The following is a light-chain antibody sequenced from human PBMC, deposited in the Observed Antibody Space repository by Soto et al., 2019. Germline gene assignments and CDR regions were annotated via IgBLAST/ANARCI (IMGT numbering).Light chain of an antibody. CDR3: CSYAGSYTFYV. Sequence: QSVLTPPRSVSGSPGQSVTISCTGSTSDVGGYNYVSWYQKHPGRAPKLMIYEVTKRPSGVPDRFSGSKSGNTASLTISGLQAEDEAAYYCCSYAGSYTFYVFGTGTKVTVL. J-gene: IGLJ1*01. V-gene: IGLV2-11*01. CDR1: TSDVGGYNY. CDR2: EVT.